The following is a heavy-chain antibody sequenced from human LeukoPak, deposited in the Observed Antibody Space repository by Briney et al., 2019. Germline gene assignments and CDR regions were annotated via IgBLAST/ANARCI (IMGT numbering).Heavy chain of an antibody. CDR2: IYYTGSA. J-gene: IGHJ4*02. CDR3: ARHYRDGYNFDTPDY. D-gene: IGHD5-24*01. CDR1: CVPFRDYY. V-gene: IGHV4-59*08. Sequence: PSDTLPLTCAVCCVPFRDYYWSWIRPPPPKELDRMEDIYYTGSANYTPSLKSRVTISVDTSKNQFSLKLSSVTAADTAVYYCARHYRDGYNFDTPDYWGQGSLVTVSS.